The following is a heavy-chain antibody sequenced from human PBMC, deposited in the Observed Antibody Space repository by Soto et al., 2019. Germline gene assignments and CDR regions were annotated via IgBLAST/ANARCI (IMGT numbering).Heavy chain of an antibody. V-gene: IGHV3-21*01. Sequence: EVQLVESGGGLVKPGGSLRLSCVASGFTFSGYSINWVRQAPGKGLEWVSYISGPSIYIYYADSVKGRFTISRDNAKSAVYLQMNSLRAEDTAVYYCERCFRNGFNVWGQGTTVSVSS. CDR1: GFTFSGYS. D-gene: IGHD2-8*01. CDR2: ISGPSIYI. CDR3: ERCFRNGFNV. J-gene: IGHJ6*02.